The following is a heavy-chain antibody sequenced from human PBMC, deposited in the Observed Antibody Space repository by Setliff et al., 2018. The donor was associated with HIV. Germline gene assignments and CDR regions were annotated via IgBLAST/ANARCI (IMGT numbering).Heavy chain of an antibody. Sequence: SETLSLTCSVSGDSNSSSSYYWGWIRQPPGKGLEWIGSIYYSGSTYYNPSLKSRVPMSVDTSKNQFSLKLTSVTASDTAVYYCARGGYSSGWSDMDVWGKGTTVTVSS. V-gene: IGHV4-39*07. J-gene: IGHJ6*03. CDR1: GDSNSSSSYY. CDR2: IYYSGST. D-gene: IGHD6-19*01. CDR3: ARGGYSSGWSDMDV.